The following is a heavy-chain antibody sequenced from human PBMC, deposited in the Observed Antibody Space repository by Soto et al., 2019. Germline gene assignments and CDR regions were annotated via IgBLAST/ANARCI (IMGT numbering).Heavy chain of an antibody. CDR3: ARDFYGSGSPTATRLGLSDY. J-gene: IGHJ4*02. D-gene: IGHD3-10*01. CDR2: INAGNGNT. CDR1: GYTFTSYG. Sequence: ASVKVSCKASGYTFTSYGISWVRQAPGQGLEWMGWINAGNGNTKYSQKFQGRSTISRDNSKNTLYLEVNSLSAEDTAMYYCARDFYGSGSPTATRLGLSDYWGQGTLVTVSS. V-gene: IGHV1-18*01.